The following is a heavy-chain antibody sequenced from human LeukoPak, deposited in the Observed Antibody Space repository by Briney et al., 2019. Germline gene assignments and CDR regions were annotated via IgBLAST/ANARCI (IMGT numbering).Heavy chain of an antibody. D-gene: IGHD2-15*01. CDR2: ISSSSSYI. J-gene: IGHJ4*02. CDR3: ARVYVVGYYFDY. Sequence: GGSLRLSCAASGFTFSSYNMNWARQAPGKGLEWVSSISSSSSYIYYADSVKGRFTISRDNAENSLSLQMNSLRAEDTAVYYCARVYVVGYYFDYWGQGTLVTVSS. V-gene: IGHV3-21*01. CDR1: GFTFSSYN.